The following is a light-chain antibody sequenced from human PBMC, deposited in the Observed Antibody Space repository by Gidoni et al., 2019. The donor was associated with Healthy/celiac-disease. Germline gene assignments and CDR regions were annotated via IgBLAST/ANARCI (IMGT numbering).Light chain of an antibody. Sequence: IQITQSPSSLPASLGHRVTITCRASQSISSYLNWYQQKPGKAPKLLIYAASSLQSGVPSRFSGSGSGTDFTLTISSLQPEDFATYYCQQSYSTPPTFGQGTKVEIK. CDR3: QQSYSTPPT. V-gene: IGKV1-39*01. J-gene: IGKJ1*01. CDR2: AAS. CDR1: QSISSY.